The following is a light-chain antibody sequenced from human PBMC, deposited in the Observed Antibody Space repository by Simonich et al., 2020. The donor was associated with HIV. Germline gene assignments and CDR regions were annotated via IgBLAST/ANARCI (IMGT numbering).Light chain of an antibody. CDR2: EVT. CDR3: SSYAGSNNLV. J-gene: IGLJ2*01. Sequence: QSALTQPPSASGSPGQSVTISCTGTSSDVGGYSYVSLYQQHPGKAPKVMIYEVTKPPSGVPDRFSGSKSGNAASLTVSGLQAEDEADYYCSSYAGSNNLVFGGGTKLTVL. V-gene: IGLV2-8*01. CDR1: SSDVGGYSY.